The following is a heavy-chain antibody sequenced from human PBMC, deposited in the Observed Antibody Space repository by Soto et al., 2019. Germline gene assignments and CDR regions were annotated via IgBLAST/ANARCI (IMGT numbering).Heavy chain of an antibody. V-gene: IGHV1-69*01. CDR2: IIPIFGTA. Sequence: QVQLVQSGAEVQKPGSSVKVSCKASRGTFSRNAISWVRRAPGQGLEWMGGIIPIFGTANHAQKFQGRVAITADESTSTVYMELSSLRSEDTAVYYCARGYSGYDGRFDYWGQGTLVTVSS. CDR3: ARGYSGYDGRFDY. D-gene: IGHD5-12*01. J-gene: IGHJ4*02. CDR1: RGTFSRNA.